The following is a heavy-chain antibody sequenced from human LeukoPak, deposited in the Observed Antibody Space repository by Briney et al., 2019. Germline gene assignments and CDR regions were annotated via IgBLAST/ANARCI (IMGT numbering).Heavy chain of an antibody. CDR3: ARGISGWYDWFDP. CDR2: INTNTGNP. D-gene: IGHD6-19*01. Sequence: ASVKVSCKASGYTFTSYAMNWVRQAPGQRLEWRGWINTNTGNPTYAQGFTGRFVFSLDTSVSTAYLQISSLNAEDTAVYYCARGISGWYDWFDPWGQGTLVTVSS. V-gene: IGHV7-4-1*02. J-gene: IGHJ5*02. CDR1: GYTFTSYA.